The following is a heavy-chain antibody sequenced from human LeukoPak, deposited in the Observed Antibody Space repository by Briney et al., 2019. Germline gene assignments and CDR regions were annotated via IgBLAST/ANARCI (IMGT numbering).Heavy chain of an antibody. CDR2: IYTSGST. V-gene: IGHV4-4*07. CDR3: AKDSPVVGADDAFDI. CDR1: GGSISSYY. J-gene: IGHJ3*02. Sequence: SSETLSLTCTVSGGSISSYYWSWIRQPAGKGLEWIGRIYTSGSTNYNPSLKSRVTMSVDTSKNQFSLKLSSVTAADTAVYYCAKDSPVVGADDAFDIWGQGTMVNVSS. D-gene: IGHD1-26*01.